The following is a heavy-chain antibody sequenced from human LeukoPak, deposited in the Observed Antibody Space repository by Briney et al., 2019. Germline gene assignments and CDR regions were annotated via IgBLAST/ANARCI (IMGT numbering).Heavy chain of an antibody. CDR1: GGSISSSSYY. V-gene: IGHV4-39*07. D-gene: IGHD3-16*02. CDR2: IYYSGST. J-gene: IGHJ4*02. CDR3: ARTDYDYVWGSYRPYYFDY. Sequence: SETLSHTCTVSGGSISSSSYYWGWIRQPPGKGLEWIGSIYYSGSTYYNPSLKSRVTISVDTSKNQFSLKLSSVTAADTAVYYCARTDYDYVWGSYRPYYFDYWGQGTLVTVSS.